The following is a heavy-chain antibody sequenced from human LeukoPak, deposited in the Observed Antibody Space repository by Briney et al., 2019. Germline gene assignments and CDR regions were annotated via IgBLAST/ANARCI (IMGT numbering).Heavy chain of an antibody. Sequence: GESLKTSCKGSGYSFTSYWISWVRQMPGKGLEWMGRIDPSDSYTNYSPSFQGHVTISADKSISTAYLQWSSLKASDTAMYYCARVAYYDSSGYWNWFDPWGQGTLVTVSS. J-gene: IGHJ5*02. CDR3: ARVAYYDSSGYWNWFDP. CDR1: GYSFTSYW. V-gene: IGHV5-10-1*01. D-gene: IGHD3-22*01. CDR2: IDPSDSYT.